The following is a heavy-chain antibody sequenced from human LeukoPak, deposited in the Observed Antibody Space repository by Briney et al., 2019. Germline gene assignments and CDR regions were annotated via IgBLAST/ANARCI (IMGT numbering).Heavy chain of an antibody. D-gene: IGHD1-26*01. CDR1: GFTFSSYS. CDR3: ARDRIVGATCDY. V-gene: IGHV3-21*01. J-gene: IGHJ4*02. CDR2: ISSSSSYI. Sequence: GGSLRLSCAASGFTFSSYSMNWVRQAPGKGLEWVSSISSSSSYIYYADSVKGRFTISRDNAKNSLYLQMNSLRAEDTAVYYCARDRIVGATCDYWGQGTLVTVSS.